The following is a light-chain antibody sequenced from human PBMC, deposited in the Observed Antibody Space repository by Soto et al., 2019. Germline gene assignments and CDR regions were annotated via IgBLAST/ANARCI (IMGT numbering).Light chain of an antibody. CDR3: QQYGSSPPIT. V-gene: IGKV3-20*01. CDR2: GAS. CDR1: QSVSSSY. J-gene: IGKJ5*01. Sequence: MVLTESPGNLSLSPWERATLSCSASQSVSSSYLAWYQQKPGQAPRLLIYGASSRATGIPDSFSGSGSGTDFTLTISRLEPEDFAVYYCQQYGSSPPITFGQGTRLEIK.